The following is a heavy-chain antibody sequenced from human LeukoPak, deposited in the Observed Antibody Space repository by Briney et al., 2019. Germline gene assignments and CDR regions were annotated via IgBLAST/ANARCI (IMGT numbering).Heavy chain of an antibody. CDR3: ARDYGGNSGWFDP. CDR2: FIPIFGTA. V-gene: IGHV1-69*05. CDR1: GGTFSSYA. J-gene: IGHJ5*02. Sequence: SVKVSCKASGGTFSSYAISWVRQAPGQGLEWMGGFIPIFGTANYAQKFQGRVTITTDESTSTAYMELSSLRSEDTAVYYCARDYGGNSGWFDPWGQGTLVTVSS. D-gene: IGHD4-23*01.